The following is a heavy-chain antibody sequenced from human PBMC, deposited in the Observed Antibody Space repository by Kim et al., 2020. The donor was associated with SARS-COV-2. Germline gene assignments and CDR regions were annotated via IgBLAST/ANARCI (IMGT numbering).Heavy chain of an antibody. Sequence: GGSLRLSCAASGFTFSSYSMNWVRQAPGKGLEWVSSISSSSSYIYYADSVKGRFTISRDNAKNSLYLQMNSLRAEDTAVYYCARVSSRDIVATITTYYYYGMDVWGQGTTVTGSS. CDR2: ISSSSSYI. CDR3: ARVSSRDIVATITTYYYYGMDV. J-gene: IGHJ6*02. V-gene: IGHV3-21*01. D-gene: IGHD5-12*01. CDR1: GFTFSSYS.